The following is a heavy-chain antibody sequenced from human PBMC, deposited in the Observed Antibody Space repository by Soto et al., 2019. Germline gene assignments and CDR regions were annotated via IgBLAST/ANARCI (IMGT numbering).Heavy chain of an antibody. Sequence: QVQLQESGPGLVKPSETLSLTCTVSGGSISSYYWSWIRQPPGKGLEWIGYIYYSGSTNYNPSLKSRVTISVDTSKNQFSLKLSSVTAADTAVYYCARGRGAVAGTGSDYWGQGTLVTISS. CDR1: GGSISSYY. D-gene: IGHD6-19*01. V-gene: IGHV4-59*01. CDR2: IYYSGST. CDR3: ARGRGAVAGTGSDY. J-gene: IGHJ4*02.